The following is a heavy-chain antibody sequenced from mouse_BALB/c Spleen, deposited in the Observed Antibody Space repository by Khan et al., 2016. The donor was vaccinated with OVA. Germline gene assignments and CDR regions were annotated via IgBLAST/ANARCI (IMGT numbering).Heavy chain of an antibody. J-gene: IGHJ3*02. CDR1: GYSITSDYS. V-gene: IGHV3-2*02. CDR2: ISYSGST. D-gene: IGHD3-3*01. Sequence: EVQLQESGPGLVKLSQSLSLTCTVTGYSITSDYSWNWIRRFPGNRLEWMGYISYSGSTSYTPSLKSRIYITRDTSKNQFFLQLNSVTAEDTATYYCARGRGYWGQGTLVTVSA. CDR3: ARGRGY.